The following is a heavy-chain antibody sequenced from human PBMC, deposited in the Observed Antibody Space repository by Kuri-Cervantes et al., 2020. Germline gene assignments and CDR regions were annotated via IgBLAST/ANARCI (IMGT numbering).Heavy chain of an antibody. CDR1: GGSISSGGYS. V-gene: IGHV4-30-2*01. Sequence: LRLSCAVSGGSISSGGYSWSWIRQPPGKGLEWIGYIYHSGSTYYNPSLKSRVSISVDTSKNQFALKLTSVTAADTAIYYCATLDTAVGGSYYNYYGMDVWGQGATVTVSS. D-gene: IGHD5-18*01. CDR3: ATLDTAVGGSYYNYYGMDV. J-gene: IGHJ6*02. CDR2: IYHSGST.